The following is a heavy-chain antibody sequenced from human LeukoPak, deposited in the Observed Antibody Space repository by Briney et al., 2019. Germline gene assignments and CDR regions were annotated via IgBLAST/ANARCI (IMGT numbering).Heavy chain of an antibody. Sequence: GGSLRLSCAASGFTVSSNYMSWVRQAPGKGLEWVSVIYSGGSTYYADSVKGRFTISRDNAKNSLYLQMNSLRAEDTAVYYCARAGSLEWSIDDAFDIWGQGTMVTVSS. J-gene: IGHJ3*02. V-gene: IGHV3-66*01. CDR1: GFTVSSNY. D-gene: IGHD3-3*01. CDR2: IYSGGST. CDR3: ARAGSLEWSIDDAFDI.